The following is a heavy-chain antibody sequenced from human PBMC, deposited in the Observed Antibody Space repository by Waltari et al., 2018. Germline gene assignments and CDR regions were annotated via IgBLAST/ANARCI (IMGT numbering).Heavy chain of an antibody. CDR3: AGDTSHYGSGIYYQVTTLDY. V-gene: IGHV1-69*02. Sequence: QVQLVQSGAEVKKPGSSVKVSCTASGGTFSSYTISWVRQAPGQGLGWMGRIIPILGIANDAQRFQGRFAFTADKSTSTAYMELSSRRSEYTAVYYGAGDTSHYGSGIYYQVTTLDYWGQGTLVTVSS. J-gene: IGHJ4*02. CDR1: GGTFSSYT. D-gene: IGHD3-10*01. CDR2: IIPILGIA.